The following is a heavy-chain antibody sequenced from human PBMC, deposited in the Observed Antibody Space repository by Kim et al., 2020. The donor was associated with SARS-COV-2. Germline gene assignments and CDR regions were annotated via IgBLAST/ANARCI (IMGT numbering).Heavy chain of an antibody. D-gene: IGHD5-12*01. CDR1: GFTFNYFW. V-gene: IGHV3-7*01. J-gene: IGHJ4*02. Sequence: GGSLRLCCAASGFTFNYFWMTWVREAPGKGLEWVANIKEDGSEKNYVESVKGRFTISRDNTKNSLYLQMNSLRAEDTAVYYCARVGIVAGSFDYWGQGTL. CDR2: IKEDGSEK. CDR3: ARVGIVAGSFDY.